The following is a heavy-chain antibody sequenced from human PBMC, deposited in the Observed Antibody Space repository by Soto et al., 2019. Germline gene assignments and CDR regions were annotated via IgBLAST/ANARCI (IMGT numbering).Heavy chain of an antibody. CDR3: ARDRSHYYDSSGYSYYFDY. CDR2: INPNSGGT. Sequence: XSVKVSCNASGYTLTGYYMDWVRQAPGQGLEWMGWINPNSGGTNYAQKFQGRVTMTRDTSISTAYMELSRLRSDDTAVYYCARDRSHYYDSSGYSYYFDYWGQGTLVTVSS. D-gene: IGHD3-22*01. V-gene: IGHV1-2*02. J-gene: IGHJ4*02. CDR1: GYTLTGYY.